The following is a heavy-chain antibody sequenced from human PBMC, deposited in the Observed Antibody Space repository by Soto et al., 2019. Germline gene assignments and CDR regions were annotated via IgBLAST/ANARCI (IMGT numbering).Heavy chain of an antibody. D-gene: IGHD3-9*01. J-gene: IGHJ6*02. CDR3: TTGGRLTIFSHPMDV. Sequence: GGSLRLSCAASGFTFSNAWMSWVRQAPGKGLEWVGRIKSKTDGGTTDYAAPVKGRFTISRDDSKNTLYLQMNSLKTEDTAVYYCTTGGRLTIFSHPMDVWGQGTTVTVYS. CDR2: IKSKTDGGTT. V-gene: IGHV3-15*01. CDR1: GFTFSNAW.